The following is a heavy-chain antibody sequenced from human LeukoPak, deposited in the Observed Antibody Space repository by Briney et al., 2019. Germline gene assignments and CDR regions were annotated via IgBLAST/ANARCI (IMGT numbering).Heavy chain of an antibody. Sequence: GGSLRLSCAASGFTFSSYDMHWVRQATGKGLEWVSVIGTSGDTYCAGSVKGRSTISRENAKNSLYLQMNSLTAGDTAVYFCSRVGSSGWPNYFDSWGQGTLVTVSS. CDR1: GFTFSSYD. J-gene: IGHJ4*02. CDR3: SRVGSSGWPNYFDS. CDR2: IGTSGDT. V-gene: IGHV3-13*04. D-gene: IGHD6-19*01.